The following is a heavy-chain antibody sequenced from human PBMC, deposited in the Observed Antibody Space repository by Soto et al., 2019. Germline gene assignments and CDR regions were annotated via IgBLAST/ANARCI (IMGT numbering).Heavy chain of an antibody. J-gene: IGHJ4*02. V-gene: IGHV3-9*01. CDR2: ISWDSCSI. CDR1: GFTFDEYA. CDR3: AKIVTRHPLVPVFDK. Sequence: EVQLVESGGGLVQPGRSLRLSCVASGFTFDEYAVHWVRQAPGKGLEWVSGISWDSCSINYAASVRGRFTVSRDNAKNSLYLPLTTLRFEDTAFYSCAKIVTRHPLVPVFDKSGPGALV. D-gene: IGHD2-21*01.